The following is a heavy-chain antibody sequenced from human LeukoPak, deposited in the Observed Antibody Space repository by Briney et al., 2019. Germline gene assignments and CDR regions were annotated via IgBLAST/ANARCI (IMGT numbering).Heavy chain of an antibody. J-gene: IGHJ4*02. Sequence: RASVKVSCKASGYTFTSYGISWVRQAPGQGLEWMGWISAYNGNTNYAQKLQGRVTMTTDTSTSTAYMELSSLRSEDTAVYYCARDVTGYSSSWYEETVGHFDYWGQGTLVTVSS. CDR3: ARDVTGYSSSWYEETVGHFDY. D-gene: IGHD6-13*01. CDR1: GYTFTSYG. V-gene: IGHV1-18*01. CDR2: ISAYNGNT.